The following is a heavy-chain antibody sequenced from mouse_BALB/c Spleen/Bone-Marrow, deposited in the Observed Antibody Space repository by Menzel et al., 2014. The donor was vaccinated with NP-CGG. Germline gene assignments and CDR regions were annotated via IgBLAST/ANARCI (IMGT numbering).Heavy chain of an antibody. CDR1: GFSLTDCG. V-gene: IGHV2-6-5*01. CDR3: ARIYFDFDGFAY. J-gene: IGHJ3*01. CDR2: IWGGGST. Sequence: VQGVESGPGLVSPSQRLSITCTVSGFSLTDCGVSWIRQPPGEGLEWLGVIWGGGSTYYNSALKSRLSISKDNSKSQVFLKMNSLQTDDTAMYYCARIYFDFDGFAYWGQGTLVTVSA. D-gene: IGHD2-4*01.